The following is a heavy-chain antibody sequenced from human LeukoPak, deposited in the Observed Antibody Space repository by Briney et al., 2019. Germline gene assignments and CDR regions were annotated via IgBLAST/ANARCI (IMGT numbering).Heavy chain of an antibody. J-gene: IGHJ4*02. V-gene: IGHV4-39*07. CDR3: ASRWGWLTH. D-gene: IGHD3-22*01. CDR2: ISYTGNS. Sequence: SETLSLTCTVSGGSISSSSYYWGWVRQSPGKGLEWIGSISYTGNSYYNLSVKSRVTISVDTSKNQFSLNLSSVTAADTAVYYCASRWGWLTHWGQGTLVTVSS. CDR1: GGSISSSSYY.